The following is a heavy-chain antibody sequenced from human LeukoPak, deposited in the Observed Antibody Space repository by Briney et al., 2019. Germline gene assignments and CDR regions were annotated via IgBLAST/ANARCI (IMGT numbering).Heavy chain of an antibody. CDR3: ARARVGYILDY. CDR2: IHSDGSST. D-gene: IGHD5-24*01. V-gene: IGHV3-74*01. Sequence: GGSLTLSCAASGFTFSSYWMHWVRQAPGKGLVWLSRIHSDGSSTSYADSVKGRFTISTDNAKNTLYLQMNSLRAEDTAVYYCARARVGYILDYWGQGTLVTVSS. J-gene: IGHJ4*02. CDR1: GFTFSSYW.